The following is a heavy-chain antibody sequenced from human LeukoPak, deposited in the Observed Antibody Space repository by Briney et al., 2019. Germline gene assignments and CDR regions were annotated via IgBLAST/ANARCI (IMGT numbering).Heavy chain of an antibody. Sequence: GGSLRLSCAASGFTFSSYAMSWVRQAPGKGLEWVSVIYAGGTTYYADSVKGRFTISRDNSKNTLYLQMNSLRAEDTAVYYCARVVGVVAAASYNWFDPWGQGTLVTVSS. J-gene: IGHJ5*02. CDR1: GFTFSSYA. CDR3: ARVVGVVAAASYNWFDP. V-gene: IGHV3-53*01. D-gene: IGHD2-15*01. CDR2: IYAGGTT.